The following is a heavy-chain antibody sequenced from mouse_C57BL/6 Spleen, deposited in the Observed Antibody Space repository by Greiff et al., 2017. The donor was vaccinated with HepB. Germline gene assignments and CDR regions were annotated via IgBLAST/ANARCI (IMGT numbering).Heavy chain of an antibody. CDR1: GYAFSSSW. J-gene: IGHJ4*01. Sequence: VKLMESGPELVKPGASVKISCKASGYAFSSSWMNWVKQRPGKGLEWIGRIYPGDGDTNYNGKFKGKATLTADKSSSTAYMQLSSLTSEDSAVYFCARTGYDDDGYAMDYWGQGTSVTVSS. D-gene: IGHD2-2*01. CDR2: IYPGDGDT. CDR3: ARTGYDDDGYAMDY. V-gene: IGHV1-82*01.